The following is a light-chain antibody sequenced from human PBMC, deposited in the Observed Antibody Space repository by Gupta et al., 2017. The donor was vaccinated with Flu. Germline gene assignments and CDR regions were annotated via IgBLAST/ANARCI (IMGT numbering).Light chain of an antibody. Sequence: DIQLTHSPSFLSASVGDRVTITCRASQGISSYLAWYQQKPGKAPKLLIYAASTLQSGVPSRFSGSGSGTEFTLTISSLQPEDFAPYYCLQRTSYPKTFGHGTKLDIK. V-gene: IGKV1-9*01. J-gene: IGKJ3*01. CDR3: LQRTSYPKT. CDR2: AAS. CDR1: QGISSY.